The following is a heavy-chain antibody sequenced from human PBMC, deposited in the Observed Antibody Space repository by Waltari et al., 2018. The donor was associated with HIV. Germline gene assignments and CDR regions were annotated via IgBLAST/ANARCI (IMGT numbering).Heavy chain of an antibody. V-gene: IGHV3-23*01. J-gene: IGHJ6*02. CDR1: GSTFSSSA. CDR3: AKDPMDIVATINYYGMDV. Sequence: EVQLLESGGGLVQPGGSLRLPLPAPGSTFSSSATGWVPQAPGKGLEWVSAISGSGGSTYYADSVKGRFTISRDNSKNTLYLQMNSLRAEDTAVYYCAKDPMDIVATINYYGMDVWGQGTMVTVSS. D-gene: IGHD5-12*01. CDR2: ISGSGGST.